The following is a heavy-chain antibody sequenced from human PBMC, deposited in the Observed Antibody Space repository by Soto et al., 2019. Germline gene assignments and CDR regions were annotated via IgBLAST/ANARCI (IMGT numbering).Heavy chain of an antibody. V-gene: IGHV1-18*01. J-gene: IGHJ4*02. CDR2: ISAYNDNT. CDR3: ARSVGGSNVNFDY. D-gene: IGHD3-10*01. Sequence: ASVNVSCKASGYTFASYGISWVRQAPGQGLEWMGWISAYNDNTNYAQKLQGRVTMTTDTSTSTAYMELSSLRSEDTAVYYCARSVGGSNVNFDYWGQGTLVTVSS. CDR1: GYTFASYG.